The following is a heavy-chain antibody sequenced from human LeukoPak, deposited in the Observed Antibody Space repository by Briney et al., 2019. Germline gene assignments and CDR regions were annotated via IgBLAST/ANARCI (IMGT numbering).Heavy chain of an antibody. J-gene: IGHJ6*03. V-gene: IGHV3-48*03. CDR1: GFTFSSYE. Sequence: GGSLRLSCAASGFTFSSYEMNWVRQAPGKGLEWVSYISSSGSTIYYADSVKGRFTISRDNAKNSLYLQMNSLRAEDTAVYYCARVDCSGGSCYAQGYYYYYMDVWGKGTTVTVSS. CDR2: ISSSGSTI. CDR3: ARVDCSGGSCYAQGYYYYYMDV. D-gene: IGHD2-15*01.